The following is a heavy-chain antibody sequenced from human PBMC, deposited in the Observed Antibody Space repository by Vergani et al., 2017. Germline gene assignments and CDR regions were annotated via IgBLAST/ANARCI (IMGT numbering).Heavy chain of an antibody. V-gene: IGHV3-23*01. CDR3: VKEKIGLGSYVFDS. CDR1: GFTFSNSA. D-gene: IGHD2/OR15-2a*01. J-gene: IGHJ4*01. Sequence: EVQLLESGGGLVQPGGSLRLSCAASGFTFSNSAVSWVRQAPGRGLAWVSSISGPGLSTYYADSVKGRFSNSRDNSKNTVFLQMHSLRAEDTAIYYCVKEKIGLGSYVFDSWGHGILVTVSS. CDR2: ISGPGLST.